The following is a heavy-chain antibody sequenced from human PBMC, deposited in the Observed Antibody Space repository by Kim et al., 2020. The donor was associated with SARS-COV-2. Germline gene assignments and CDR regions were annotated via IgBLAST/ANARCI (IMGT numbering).Heavy chain of an antibody. V-gene: IGHV1-69*04. J-gene: IGHJ3*02. D-gene: IGHD3-10*01. CDR2: IIPILGIA. CDR1: GGTFSSYA. Sequence: SVKVSCKASGGTFSSYAISWVRQAPGQGLEWMGRIIPILGIANYAQKFQGRVTITADKSTSTAYMELSSLRSEDTAVDYCARDGGVGYGSGSYGAFDIW. CDR3: ARDGGVGYGSGSYGAFDI.